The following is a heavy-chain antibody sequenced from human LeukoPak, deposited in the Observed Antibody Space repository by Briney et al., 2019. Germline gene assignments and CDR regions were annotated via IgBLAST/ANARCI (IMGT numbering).Heavy chain of an antibody. D-gene: IGHD3-10*01. J-gene: IGHJ4*02. V-gene: IGHV3-23*01. CDR2: ILKSGENT. Sequence: GRSLRRYGAGSGCGLNNVAVSWVRQVPGKGLVWVSGILKSGENTYYADFVRGRFTISRDNSKNTVFLHMNSLGAQDSAIYYCAKDESIWGVNFFENWGQGTLVTVSS. CDR1: GCGLNNVA. CDR3: AKDESIWGVNFFEN.